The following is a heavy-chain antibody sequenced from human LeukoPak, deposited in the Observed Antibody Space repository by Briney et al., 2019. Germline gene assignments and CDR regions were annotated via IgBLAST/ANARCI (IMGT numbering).Heavy chain of an antibody. CDR2: LSSSSTTI. J-gene: IGHJ5*02. Sequence: GGSLRLSCAASGFTFSTYSMNWVGHAPGQGLQGVSYLSSSSTTIYYADSVKGRFTISRDNAKNSLYLQMNSLRDEDTAVYYCGRSQYYYGSNWFDPGGQGTLVTVSS. D-gene: IGHD3-10*01. CDR3: GRSQYYYGSNWFDP. V-gene: IGHV3-48*02. CDR1: GFTFSTYS.